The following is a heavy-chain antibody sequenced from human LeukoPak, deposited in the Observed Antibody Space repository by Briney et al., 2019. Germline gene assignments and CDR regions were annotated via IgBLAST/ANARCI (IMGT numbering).Heavy chain of an antibody. V-gene: IGHV3-74*01. D-gene: IGHD3-10*01. J-gene: IGHJ4*02. CDR1: GFTFSDYW. CDR2: IKSDGSST. CDR3: GRDTYGLIDY. Sequence: GGSLRLSCATSGFTFSDYWMHWVRQAPGEGLVWVSRIKSDGSSTSYADAVKGRFTISRDNAKNTLYLQMNSLRAEDTAVYYCGRDTYGLIDYWGQGTLVTVSS.